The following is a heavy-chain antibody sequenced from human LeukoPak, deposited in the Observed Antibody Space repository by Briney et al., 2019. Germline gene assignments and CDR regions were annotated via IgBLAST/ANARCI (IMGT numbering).Heavy chain of an antibody. CDR2: ISGSGGNT. J-gene: IGHJ4*02. V-gene: IGHV3-23*01. D-gene: IGHD6-19*01. Sequence: GGSLRLSCAASGFTFSSYGMSWVRQAPGKGLEWVSAISGSGGNTYYADSVKGRFTISRDNSKNTLYLQMNSLRAEDTAVYYCAKGWVRGIVVAGTSTFDYWGQGTLVTVSS. CDR3: AKGWVRGIVVAGTSTFDY. CDR1: GFTFSSYG.